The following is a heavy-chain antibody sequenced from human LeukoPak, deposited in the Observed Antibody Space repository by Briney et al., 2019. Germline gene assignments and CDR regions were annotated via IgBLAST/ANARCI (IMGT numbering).Heavy chain of an antibody. J-gene: IGHJ3*02. D-gene: IGHD3-16*01. CDR3: ARARVWEDAFDI. V-gene: IGHV4-59*01. Sequence: SETLSLTCTVSGGSISSYYWSWIRQPPGKGLEWIGYIYYSGSTNYNPSLKSRVTISVDTSKNQFSLKLSSVTAADTAVYYCARARVWEDAFDIWGQGTMVTVSS. CDR1: GGSISSYY. CDR2: IYYSGST.